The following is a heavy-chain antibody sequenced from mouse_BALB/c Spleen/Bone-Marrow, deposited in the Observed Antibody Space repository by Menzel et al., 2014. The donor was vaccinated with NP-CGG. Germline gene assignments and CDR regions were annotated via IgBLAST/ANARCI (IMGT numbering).Heavy chain of an antibody. CDR1: GFSLTNYG. CDR3: GRPYYGLDAMDY. D-gene: IGHD1-2*01. V-gene: IGHV2-9*02. Sequence: VQLQQSGPGLVAPSQSLSITCTVSGFSLTNYGVHWVRRPPGKGLEWLGVIWAGGSTNYNSALRSRLSIGNDKYKSQVFLKMNSRQTDDTAMYYCGRPYYGLDAMDYWGQGTSVTVTS. J-gene: IGHJ4*01. CDR2: IWAGGST.